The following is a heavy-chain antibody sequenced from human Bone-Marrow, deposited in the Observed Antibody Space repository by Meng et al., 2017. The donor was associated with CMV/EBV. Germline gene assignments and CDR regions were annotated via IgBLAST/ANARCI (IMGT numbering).Heavy chain of an antibody. CDR3: AREGKFEYSYGYYYGMDV. V-gene: IGHV1-69*05. D-gene: IGHD5-18*01. Sequence: VSCKASGGTFSSYAISWVRQAPGQGLEWMGGIIPIFGTANYAQKFQGRVTITTDESTSTAYMELSSLRSEDTAVYYCAREGKFEYSYGYYYGMDVWGQGTTVTVSS. CDR2: IIPIFGTA. J-gene: IGHJ6*02. CDR1: GGTFSSYA.